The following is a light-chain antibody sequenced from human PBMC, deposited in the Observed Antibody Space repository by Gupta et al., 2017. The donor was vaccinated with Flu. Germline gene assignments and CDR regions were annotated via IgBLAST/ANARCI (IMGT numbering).Light chain of an antibody. V-gene: IGKV1-33*01. CDR2: DAS. CDR1: QDISNY. Sequence: DIQMTQSPSSLSASVGDRVTITCQASQDISNYLNWYQQKPGKAPKLLIYDASKLETGVPSRFSGSGSGTDFTFTISSLHPEDIATYYCQQEDNLPPTFGQGTRLEIK. J-gene: IGKJ5*01. CDR3: QQEDNLPPT.